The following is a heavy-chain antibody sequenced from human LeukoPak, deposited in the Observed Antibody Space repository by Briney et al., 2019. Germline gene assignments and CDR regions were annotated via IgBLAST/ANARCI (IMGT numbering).Heavy chain of an antibody. V-gene: IGHV3-7*04. Sequence: PGGSLRLSCAASGFTFSSYWMSWVRQAPGKGLEWVANIKQDGSEKYYVDSVKGRFTISRDNAKNSLYLQMNSLRAEDTAVYYCARGSGSYYGEYAFDIWGQGTMVTVSS. CDR1: GFTFSSYW. CDR3: ARGSGSYYGEYAFDI. CDR2: IKQDGSEK. J-gene: IGHJ3*02. D-gene: IGHD1-26*01.